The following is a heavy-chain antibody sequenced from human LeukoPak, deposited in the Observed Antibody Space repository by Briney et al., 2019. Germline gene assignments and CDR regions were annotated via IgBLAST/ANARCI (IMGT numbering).Heavy chain of an antibody. J-gene: IGHJ4*02. Sequence: PSETLSLTCTVSGGSINSYYWSWIRQPPGKGLEWIGYIYTSGSTNYNPSLKSRVTISVDTSKNQFSLKLSSVTAADTAVYYCASGSGGSVYWGQGTLVTVSS. V-gene: IGHV4-4*09. CDR3: ASGSGGSVY. D-gene: IGHD3-16*01. CDR1: GGSINSYY. CDR2: IYTSGST.